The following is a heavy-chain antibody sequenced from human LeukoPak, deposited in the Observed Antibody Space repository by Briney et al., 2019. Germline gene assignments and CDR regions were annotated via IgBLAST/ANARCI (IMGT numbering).Heavy chain of an antibody. CDR3: ARQVRRGDFDS. CDR1: GYSFTNYW. D-gene: IGHD1-1*01. V-gene: IGHV5-51*01. Sequence: GESLKISCQGSGYSFTNYWIGWVRQMPGKGLECMGIIYPGDSDTRYSPSFQGQVTISADKSISTTYLQWSSLKASDTAMYYCARQVRRGDFDSWGQGTLVTVSS. CDR2: IYPGDSDT. J-gene: IGHJ4*02.